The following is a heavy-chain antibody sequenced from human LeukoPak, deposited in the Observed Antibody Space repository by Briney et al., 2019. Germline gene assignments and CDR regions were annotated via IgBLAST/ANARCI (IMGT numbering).Heavy chain of an antibody. CDR1: GGYISTDY. CDR3: ARSQGKNDWSYFDS. J-gene: IGHJ4*02. V-gene: IGHV4-59*01. Sequence: SETLSLTCTVSGGYISTDYWSWIRQPPGKGLEWIGYVYYTGSTNYNPSLKSRVTISVDTSKNQFSLKLGSVTAADTAVFYCARSQGKNDWSYFDSWGQGTLVTVSS. D-gene: IGHD3-9*01. CDR2: VYYTGST.